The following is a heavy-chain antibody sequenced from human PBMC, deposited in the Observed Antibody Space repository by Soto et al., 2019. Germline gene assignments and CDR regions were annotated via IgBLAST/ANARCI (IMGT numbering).Heavy chain of an antibody. Sequence: QVQLVQSGAEVKTPGASVKVSCKASGYTFATYDINWVRQAPGQGLEWMGWMNPNSGNTGYAQKFQGRLTMTRDTALSVAHMELSSLRNEGTAVYYCARSDGYNFNWLDSWGQGTLVTV. CDR2: MNPNSGNT. J-gene: IGHJ5*01. CDR1: GYTFATYD. V-gene: IGHV1-8*01. CDR3: ARSDGYNFNWLDS. D-gene: IGHD2-21*01.